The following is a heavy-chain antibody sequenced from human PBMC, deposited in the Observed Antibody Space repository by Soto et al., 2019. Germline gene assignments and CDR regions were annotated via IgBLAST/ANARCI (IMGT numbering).Heavy chain of an antibody. CDR1: GFTFSSYA. J-gene: IGHJ4*02. V-gene: IGHV3-23*01. CDR3: AKDLPDYGDYVVGY. D-gene: IGHD4-17*01. CDR2: ISGSGGTI. Sequence: GGSLRLSCATSGFTFSSYAMTWVRQAPGKGLEWVSLISGSGGTIYYADSVKGRFTISRDNSKKTLYLQMGSLRVEDTAVYYCAKDLPDYGDYVVGYWGQGTLVTVSS.